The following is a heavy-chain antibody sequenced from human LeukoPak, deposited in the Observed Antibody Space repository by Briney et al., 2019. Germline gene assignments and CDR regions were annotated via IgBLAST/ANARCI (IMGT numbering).Heavy chain of an antibody. CDR3: AKYGGYCSSTSCYDVDY. CDR2: IRYDGSNK. CDR1: GFTFSSYG. V-gene: IGHV3-30*02. Sequence: PGGSLRLSCAVSGFTFSSYGMHWVRQAPGKGLEWVAFIRYDGSNKYYADSVKGRFTISRDNSKNTLYLQMNSLRAEDTAVYYCAKYGGYCSSTSCYDVDYWGQGTLVTVSS. D-gene: IGHD2-2*01. J-gene: IGHJ4*02.